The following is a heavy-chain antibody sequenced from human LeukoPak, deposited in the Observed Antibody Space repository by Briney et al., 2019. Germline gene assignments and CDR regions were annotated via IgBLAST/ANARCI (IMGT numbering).Heavy chain of an antibody. CDR2: IHTSGST. CDR1: GGSITSYY. Sequence: PSETLSLTCTVSGGSITSYYWTYIRQPAGKGPEWIGRIHTSGSTNYNPSLKSRVTMSVDTSKNQFSLNLSSVTAADTAMYYCAREFSGTSIAARVFDSWGQGTLVTVSS. J-gene: IGHJ4*02. V-gene: IGHV4-4*07. D-gene: IGHD6-6*01. CDR3: AREFSGTSIAARVFDS.